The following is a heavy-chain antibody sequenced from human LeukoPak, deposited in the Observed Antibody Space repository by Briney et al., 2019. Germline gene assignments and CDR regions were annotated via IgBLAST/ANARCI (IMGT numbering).Heavy chain of an antibody. CDR2: IYPGDSDT. CDR1: GYSFTSYW. V-gene: IGHV5-51*01. J-gene: IGHJ4*02. CDR3: ARLMRRGGIATNLAPIDY. Sequence: GASLKISCKGSGYSFTSYWIGWVRQMPGKGLEWMGIIYPGDSDTKYSPSFQGQVTISADKSISTAYLQWSSLKASDTAMYYCARLMRRGGIATNLAPIDYWGQGTLVTVSS. D-gene: IGHD5-24*01.